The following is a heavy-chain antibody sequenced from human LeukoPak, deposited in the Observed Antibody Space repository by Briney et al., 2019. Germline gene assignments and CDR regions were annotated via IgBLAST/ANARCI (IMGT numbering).Heavy chain of an antibody. J-gene: IGHJ4*02. CDR3: ARGPIAVAEFDY. CDR2: INHSGST. D-gene: IGHD6-19*01. Sequence: SETLSLTCAVYGGSFSGYYWGWIRQPPGKGLEWIGEINHSGSTNYNPSLKSRVTISVDTSKNQFSLKLSSVTAANTAVYYCARGPIAVAEFDYWGQGTLVTVSS. CDR1: GGSFSGYY. V-gene: IGHV4-34*01.